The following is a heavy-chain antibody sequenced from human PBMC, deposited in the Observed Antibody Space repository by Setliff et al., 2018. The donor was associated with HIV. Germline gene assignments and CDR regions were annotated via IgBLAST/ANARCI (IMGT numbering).Heavy chain of an antibody. Sequence: PSETLSLTCAVYGGSFSGNYWNWIRQPPGKGLEWIGEINHSANTNYSPSLKSRVTISVDTSKNQFSLKLNSVTAADTAVYYCARSSPHCGGGSCYLTWFDPWGQGTLVTVSS. CDR3: ARSSPHCGGGSCYLTWFDP. J-gene: IGHJ5*02. V-gene: IGHV4-34*01. CDR1: GGSFSGNY. D-gene: IGHD2-15*01. CDR2: INHSANT.